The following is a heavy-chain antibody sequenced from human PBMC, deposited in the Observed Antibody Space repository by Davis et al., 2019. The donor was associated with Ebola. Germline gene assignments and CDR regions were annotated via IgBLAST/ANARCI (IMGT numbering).Heavy chain of an antibody. Sequence: GESLKISCVVSGFTFSSYEMNWVRQAPGKGLEWISYIDASGTSIYYAGSVKGRFITSRDNARNSLFLQMDRLRADDTGTYYCARSSSIVEVVAPTPNFDFWGRGTLATVSS. CDR3: ARSSSIVEVVAPTPNFDF. V-gene: IGHV3-48*03. J-gene: IGHJ4*02. CDR2: IDASGTSI. CDR1: GFTFSSYE. D-gene: IGHD2-15*01.